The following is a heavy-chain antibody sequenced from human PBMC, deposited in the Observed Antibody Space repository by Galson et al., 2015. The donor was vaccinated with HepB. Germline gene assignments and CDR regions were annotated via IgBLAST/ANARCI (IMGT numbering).Heavy chain of an antibody. CDR1: GFTLTNYR. V-gene: IGHV3-7*01. J-gene: IGHJ6*03. D-gene: IGHD1-26*01. CDR2: IKQDESEK. CDR3: ARVNWELGIWHMDV. Sequence: SLRLSCAASGFTLTNYRMSWVRQAPGKELEWVANIKQDESEKYYANSVKGRFTISRDNAMNSLYLLMNSLRGEDTAVYYCARVNWELGIWHMDVWGRGTTVTVSS.